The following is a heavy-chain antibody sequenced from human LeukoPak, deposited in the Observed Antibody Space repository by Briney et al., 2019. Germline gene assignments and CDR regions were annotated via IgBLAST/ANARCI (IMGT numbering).Heavy chain of an antibody. Sequence: GGSLRLSCAASGFTFSSYAMHWVRQAPGKGLEWVAVISYDGSNKYYADSVKGRFTISRDNSKNTLYLQMNSLRVEDTAVYYCAKFENYGDYPSFDYWGQGALVTVSS. D-gene: IGHD4-17*01. CDR3: AKFENYGDYPSFDY. J-gene: IGHJ4*02. V-gene: IGHV3-30-3*02. CDR2: ISYDGSNK. CDR1: GFTFSSYA.